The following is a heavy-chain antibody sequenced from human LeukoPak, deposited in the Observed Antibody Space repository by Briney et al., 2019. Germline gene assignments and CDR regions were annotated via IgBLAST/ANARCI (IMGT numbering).Heavy chain of an antibody. J-gene: IGHJ4*02. V-gene: IGHV4-34*01. CDR2: INHRGST. Sequence: PSETLSLTCAVYGGXFSGYHCSWIRQPPGKGLEWIGEINHRGSTNYNPSLKSRVTISVDTPKNQFSLKLSSVTAADTAVYYCAGTSAMVYFDYWGQGTLVTVSS. D-gene: IGHD5-18*01. CDR3: AGTSAMVYFDY. CDR1: GGXFSGYH.